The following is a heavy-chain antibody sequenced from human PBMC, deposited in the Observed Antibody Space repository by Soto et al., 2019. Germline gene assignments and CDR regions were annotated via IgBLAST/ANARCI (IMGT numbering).Heavy chain of an antibody. D-gene: IGHD3-16*02. CDR1: GYTFTSYG. CDR3: ARGEGDYIWGSYRYSLPFDY. J-gene: IGHJ4*02. V-gene: IGHV1-18*01. CDR2: ISAYNGNT. Sequence: ASVKVSCKASGYTFTSYGISWVRQAPGQGLEWMGWISAYNGNTNYAQKLQGRVTMTTDTSTSTAYMELRSLRSDDTAVYYCARGEGDYIWGSYRYSLPFDYWGQGTLVTVSS.